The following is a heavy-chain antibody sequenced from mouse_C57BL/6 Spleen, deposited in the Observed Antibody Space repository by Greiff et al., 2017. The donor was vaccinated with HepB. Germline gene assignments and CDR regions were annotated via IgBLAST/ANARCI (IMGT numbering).Heavy chain of an antibody. CDR2: INYDGSST. Sequence: EVQRVESEGGLVQPGSSMKLSCTASGFTFSDYYMAWVRQVPEKGLEWVANINYDGSSTYYLDSLKSRFIISRDNAKNILYLQMSSLKSEDTATYYCARDLGAMDYWGQGTSVTVSS. CDR3: ARDLGAMDY. CDR1: GFTFSDYY. D-gene: IGHD4-1*01. J-gene: IGHJ4*01. V-gene: IGHV5-16*01.